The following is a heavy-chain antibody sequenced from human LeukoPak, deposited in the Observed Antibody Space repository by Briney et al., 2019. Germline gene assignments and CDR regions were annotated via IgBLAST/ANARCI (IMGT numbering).Heavy chain of an antibody. J-gene: IGHJ4*02. V-gene: IGHV1-2*02. D-gene: IGHD6-19*01. CDR1: GYTFTGYY. CDR3: ARDLIAVAGFTDY. CDR2: INPNSGGT. Sequence: ASVKVSFKASGYTFTGYYMHWVRQAPGQGLEWMGWINPNSGGTNYAQKFQGRVTMTRDTSISTAYMELSRLRSDDTAVYYCARDLIAVAGFTDYWGQGTLVTVSS.